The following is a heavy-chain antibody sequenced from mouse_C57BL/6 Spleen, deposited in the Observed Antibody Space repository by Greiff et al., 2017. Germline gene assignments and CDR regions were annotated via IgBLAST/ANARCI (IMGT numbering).Heavy chain of an antibody. D-gene: IGHD2-3*01. CDR3: AREEGIYDGYYGYIDY. CDR2: IYPRSGNT. V-gene: IGHV1-81*01. J-gene: IGHJ2*01. Sequence: QVQLQQSGAELARPGASVKLSCKASGYTFTSYGISWVKQRTGQGLEWIGEIYPRSGNTYYNEKFKGKATLTADNSSSTAYLELRSLTSEDSAIYFCAREEGIYDGYYGYIDYWGQGTTLTVSS. CDR1: GYTFTSYG.